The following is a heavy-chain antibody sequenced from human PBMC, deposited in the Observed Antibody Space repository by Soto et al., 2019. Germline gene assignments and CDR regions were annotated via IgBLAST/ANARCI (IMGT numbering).Heavy chain of an antibody. V-gene: IGHV4-59*01. J-gene: IGHJ4*02. CDR3: ALRSMAVVPEY. Sequence: QESGPGLVKPSETLSLTCAVSGDSISSYYCMWIRQPPGKGLESIGYLYYGRSANYNPSLXSXVTLSVDTSTNQCSLTLSSMTAADTAVYYCALRSMAVVPEYWGQGTLVTVSS. D-gene: IGHD3-22*01. CDR2: LYYGRSA. CDR1: GDSISSYY.